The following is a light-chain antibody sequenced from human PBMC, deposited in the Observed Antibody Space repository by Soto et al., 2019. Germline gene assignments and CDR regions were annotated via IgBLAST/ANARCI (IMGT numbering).Light chain of an antibody. CDR2: LNSDGSH. CDR1: SGHSSYA. V-gene: IGLV4-69*01. J-gene: IGLJ2*01. CDR3: QTWGTGTVV. Sequence: QLVLTQSPSASASLGASVKLTCTLSSGHSSYAIAWHQQQPEKGPRYLLKLNSDGSHSKGDGIPDRFSGSSSWAERYLTITGVQSEDEADYYCQTWGTGTVVFGGGTKLTVL.